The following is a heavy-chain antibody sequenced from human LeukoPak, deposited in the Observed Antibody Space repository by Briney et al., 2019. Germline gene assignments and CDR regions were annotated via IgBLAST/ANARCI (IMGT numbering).Heavy chain of an antibody. V-gene: IGHV3-7*03. CDR1: GFTFGKYW. J-gene: IGHJ4*02. CDR3: ARDQYDTWSRRGNFDS. CDR2: IKLDGSEK. Sequence: GGSLRFSCVASGFTFGKYWMSWVRQAPGKGLEWVANIKLDGSEKNYVDSVKGRFTISRDNTKNSLYLQMNSLRVEDTAVFYCARDQYDTWSRRGNFDSWGQGTLVIVSS. D-gene: IGHD3-3*01.